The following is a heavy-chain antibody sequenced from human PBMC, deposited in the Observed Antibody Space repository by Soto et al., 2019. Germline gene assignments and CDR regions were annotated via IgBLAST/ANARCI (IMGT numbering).Heavy chain of an antibody. CDR2: ISGSSTYI. V-gene: IGHV3-21*01. Sequence: PGGSLRLSCAASGFTFSSYTMTWVRQAPGKGLEWVSSISGSSTYIYYAASVRGRFTISRDDAKNSLYLQMNSLRAEDTAVYYCARDLVQWSFGYWGQGTLVTVYS. CDR3: ARDLVQWSFGY. J-gene: IGHJ4*02. CDR1: GFTFSSYT. D-gene: IGHD2-8*01.